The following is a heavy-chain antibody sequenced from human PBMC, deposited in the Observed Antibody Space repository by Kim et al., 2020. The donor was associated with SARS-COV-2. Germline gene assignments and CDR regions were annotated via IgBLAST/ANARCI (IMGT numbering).Heavy chain of an antibody. D-gene: IGHD6-13*01. CDR3: AKAQQQLSPLDY. V-gene: IGHV3-30*02. J-gene: IGHJ4*02. Sequence: YYADSVKGRFTISRDNSKNTLYLQMNSLRAEDTAVYYCAKAQQQLSPLDYWGQGTLVTVSS.